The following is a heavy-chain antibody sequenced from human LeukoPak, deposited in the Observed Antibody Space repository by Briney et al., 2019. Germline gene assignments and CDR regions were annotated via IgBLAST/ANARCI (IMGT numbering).Heavy chain of an antibody. J-gene: IGHJ4*02. CDR2: IYPGDSDT. D-gene: IGHD4-23*01. CDR3: ARTYGGNPDY. CDR1: GSIFTSYW. V-gene: IGHV5-51*01. Sequence: GASLQISCKGSGSIFTSYWIGWVRQLPGKGLEWMGIIYPGDSDTRHSPSFQGQVTISADKSISTAYLQWSSLKASDTAMYYCARTYGGNPDYWGQGTLVTVSS.